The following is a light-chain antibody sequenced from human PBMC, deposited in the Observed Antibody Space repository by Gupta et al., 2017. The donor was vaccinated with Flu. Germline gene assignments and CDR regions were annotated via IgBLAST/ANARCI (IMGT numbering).Light chain of an antibody. V-gene: IGKV3-15*01. CDR1: QSVSNN. CDR2: DAS. CDR3: HQNYNWPSFT. Sequence: EIVMTQSPATLSVSPGERATLSCRASQSVSNNLAWYQQKPGQAPRLLIYDASTRDTDITARFSGSGCGKEFPLTISSRQSEDYAVYYCHQNYNWPSFTFGHGTKVDIK. J-gene: IGKJ3*01.